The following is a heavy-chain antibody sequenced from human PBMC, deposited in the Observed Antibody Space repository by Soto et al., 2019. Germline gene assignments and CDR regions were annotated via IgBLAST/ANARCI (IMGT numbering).Heavy chain of an antibody. Sequence: GGSLRLSCVASGLTVNDNYMSWVRQAPGKGLEWVSIIYAGGSTYYADSVKDRFTISRDSSKNTLFLQMNSVREEDTAVYFCVRVPPAHDYYGLDVWGQGTTVTVSS. V-gene: IGHV3-66*01. J-gene: IGHJ6*02. CDR3: VRVPPAHDYYGLDV. CDR2: IYAGGST. CDR1: GLTVNDNY.